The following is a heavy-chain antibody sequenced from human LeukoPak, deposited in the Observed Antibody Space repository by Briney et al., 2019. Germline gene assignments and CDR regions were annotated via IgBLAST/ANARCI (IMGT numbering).Heavy chain of an antibody. CDR3: ARTGTRYCSSTSCYPHWFDP. CDR1: GAAISSGTYY. Sequence: SETLSLTCTVSGAAISSGTYYWSWIRQPAGKGLEWIGRIFTSGNTDYNPSLKSRVTISVDTSKNQFSLKLSSVTAADTAVYYCARTGTRYCSSTSCYPHWFDPWGQGTLVTVSS. CDR2: IFTSGNT. J-gene: IGHJ5*02. V-gene: IGHV4-61*02. D-gene: IGHD2-2*01.